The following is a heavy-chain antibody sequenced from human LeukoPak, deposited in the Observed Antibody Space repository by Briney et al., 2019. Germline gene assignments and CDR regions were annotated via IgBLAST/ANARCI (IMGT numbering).Heavy chain of an antibody. CDR1: GFTFSSYA. J-gene: IGHJ4*02. D-gene: IGHD6-13*01. Sequence: PGGSLRLSCAASGFTFSSYAMHWVRQAPGKGLEWVAVISYDGSNKYYADSVKGRFTISRDNSKNTLYLQMNSLRAEDTAVYYCARSRRSSWCYFDYWGQGTLVTVSS. V-gene: IGHV3-30-3*01. CDR2: ISYDGSNK. CDR3: ARSRRSSWCYFDY.